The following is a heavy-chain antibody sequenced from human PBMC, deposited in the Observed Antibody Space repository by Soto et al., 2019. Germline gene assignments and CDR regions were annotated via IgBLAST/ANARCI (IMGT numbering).Heavy chain of an antibody. CDR1: GFTFSTYW. V-gene: IGHV3-53*01. CDR2: IYSGGST. CDR3: ARDPYGGSAYFDY. D-gene: IGHD2-15*01. J-gene: IGHJ4*02. Sequence: PGGSLRLSCAASGFTFSTYWMDWVRQAPGKGLEWVSVIYSGGSTYYADSVKGRFTISRDNSKNTLYLQMNSLRAEDTAVYYCARDPYGGSAYFDYWGQGTLVTVSS.